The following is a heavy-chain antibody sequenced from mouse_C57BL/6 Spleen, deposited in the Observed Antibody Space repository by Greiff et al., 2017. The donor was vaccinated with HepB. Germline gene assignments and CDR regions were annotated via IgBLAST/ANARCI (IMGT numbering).Heavy chain of an antibody. V-gene: IGHV1-80*01. CDR3: ARSHYGSSEAFAY. Sequence: VQGVESGAELVKPGASVKISCKASGYAFSSYWMNWVKQRPGKGLEWIGQIYPGDGDTNYNGKFKGKATLTADKSSSTAYMQLSSLTSEDSAVYLCARSHYGSSEAFAYWGQGTLVTVSA. CDR1: GYAFSSYW. D-gene: IGHD1-1*01. CDR2: IYPGDGDT. J-gene: IGHJ3*01.